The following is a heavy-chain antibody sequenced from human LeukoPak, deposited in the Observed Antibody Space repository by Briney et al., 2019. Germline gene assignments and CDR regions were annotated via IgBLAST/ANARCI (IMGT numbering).Heavy chain of an antibody. CDR2: INPNSGGT. Sequence: GASVTVSFTSSGYTFTFYYMHWVRQAPGQGLGWMGGINPNSGGTNYAHKFQGRGTITIDTSISTAYIELSRLRSDDTPVYYCARVGPVLRFLKFDPLGQGTLVTVSS. D-gene: IGHD3-3*01. V-gene: IGHV1-2*02. J-gene: IGHJ5*02. CDR1: GYTFTFYY. CDR3: ARVGPVLRFLKFDP.